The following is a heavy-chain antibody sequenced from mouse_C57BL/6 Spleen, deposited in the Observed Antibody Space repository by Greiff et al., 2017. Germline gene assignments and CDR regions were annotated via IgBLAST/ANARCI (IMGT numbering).Heavy chain of an antibody. CDR3: GDYGKVYAMDY. J-gene: IGHJ4*01. D-gene: IGHD2-4*01. CDR2: IYSRDGST. Sequence: VQLQQSDAELVKPGASVTISCKVSGYTFTDHTIHWMKQRPEQGLEWIGYIYSRDGSTKYTENLKGKATLTADNSSSTAYMQLNSLTSEDSAVYICGDYGKVYAMDYWGQGTSVTVSS. CDR1: GYTFTDHT. V-gene: IGHV1-78*01.